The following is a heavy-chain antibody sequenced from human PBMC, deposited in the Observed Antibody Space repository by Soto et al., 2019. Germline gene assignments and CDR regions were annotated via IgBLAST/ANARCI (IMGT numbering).Heavy chain of an antibody. CDR3: AREGYDSSGYPLGY. CDR1: GYTFTGNA. D-gene: IGHD3-22*01. CDR2: INTGNGNT. V-gene: IGHV1-3*04. J-gene: IGHJ4*02. Sequence: QVQLVQSGAEVKKPGASVKVSCKASGYTFTGNAMHWVRQAPGQRPEWMGWINTGNGNTKYSQKFQGRVTITRDTSATTTYMELSSLRSEDTAVYYCAREGYDSSGYPLGYWGQGTLVTGSS.